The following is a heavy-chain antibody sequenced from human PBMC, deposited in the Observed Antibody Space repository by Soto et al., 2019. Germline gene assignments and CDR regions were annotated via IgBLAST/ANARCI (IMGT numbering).Heavy chain of an antibody. Sequence: QVHLVQSGGEVKKPGASVKVSCKASGYTLKNYGIGWVRQAPGLGPEWVGWIKVDNGDTKYAEKLQGRVTLTTDISTSTAYMELRNLRSDDTAFYYCARSRYYFDYWGQGTLVTVSS. J-gene: IGHJ4*02. V-gene: IGHV1-18*01. CDR3: ARSRYYFDY. CDR2: IKVDNGDT. CDR1: GYTLKNYG.